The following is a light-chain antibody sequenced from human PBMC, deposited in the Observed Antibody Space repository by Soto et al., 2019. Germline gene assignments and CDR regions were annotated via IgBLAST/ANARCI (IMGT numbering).Light chain of an antibody. CDR3: QQRSNWRGT. CDR2: DAS. V-gene: IGKV3-11*01. CDR1: QSVSSY. J-gene: IGKJ1*01. Sequence: EIVLTQSPATLSLSPGERATLSCRASQSVSSYLAWYQQKPGQAPRLLIYDASNRATDIPARFSGSGSGTDFTLTISSLEPEDFAVYYCQQRSNWRGTFGQGTKVEIK.